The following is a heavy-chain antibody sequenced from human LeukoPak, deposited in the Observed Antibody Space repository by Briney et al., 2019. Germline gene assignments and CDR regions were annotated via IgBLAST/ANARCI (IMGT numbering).Heavy chain of an antibody. D-gene: IGHD3-10*01. CDR3: ARHYGP. J-gene: IGHJ4*02. V-gene: IGHV4-59*08. CDR2: IYYSGST. Sequence: PSETLSLTCTVSNASISNYYWSWIRQPPGKGLEWIGYIYYSGSTNHNPSLQSRVTISVDTSKNQFSLKLNSVTATDTAVYYCARHYGPWGQGTLVTVSS. CDR1: NASISNYY.